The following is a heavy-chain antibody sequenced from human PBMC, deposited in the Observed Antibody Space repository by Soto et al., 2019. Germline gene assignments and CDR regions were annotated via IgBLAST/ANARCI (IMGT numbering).Heavy chain of an antibody. CDR3: ARGSVRFGELYESFET. CDR2: MSAYNGNA. CDR1: GYTFIGHG. J-gene: IGHJ3*02. D-gene: IGHD3-10*01. V-gene: IGHV1-18*01. Sequence: QVQLVQSGVEVMKPGASVKVSCKASGYTFIGHGISWWRQAAGQGLEWLGWMSAYNGNANYAQKFQDRVTLTRDTSTSTAHMELRSLRSDDTAVYYCARGSVRFGELYESFETWGQGTMLIVSS.